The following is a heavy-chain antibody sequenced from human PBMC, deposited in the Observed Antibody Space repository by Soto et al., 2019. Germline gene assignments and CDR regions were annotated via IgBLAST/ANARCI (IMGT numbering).Heavy chain of an antibody. CDR1: GFTSSGSA. CDR2: IRSKANSYAT. J-gene: IGHJ2*01. V-gene: IGHV3-73*01. Sequence: EVQLVESGGGLVQPGGSLKLSCAASGFTSSGSAMHWVRQASGKGLEWVGRIRSKANSYATAYAASVKGRFTISRDDSKNTAYLQMNSLKTEDTAVYYCTRGVATTIYERINWYFDLWGRGTLVTVSS. CDR3: TRGVATTIYERINWYFDL. D-gene: IGHD5-12*01.